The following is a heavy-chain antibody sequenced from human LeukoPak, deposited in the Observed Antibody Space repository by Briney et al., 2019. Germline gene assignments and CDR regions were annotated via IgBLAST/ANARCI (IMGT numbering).Heavy chain of an antibody. V-gene: IGHV4-34*01. CDR3: ARSHYDYVWGCYRHQLDY. Sequence: SETLSLTCAVYGGSFSGYYWSWIRQPPGNGLEWIGEINHSGSTNYNPSPKSRVTISVDTSKNQFSLKLSSVTAADTAVYYCARSHYDYVWGCYRHQLDYWGQGTLVTVSS. J-gene: IGHJ4*02. CDR1: GGSFSGYY. D-gene: IGHD3-16*02. CDR2: INHSGST.